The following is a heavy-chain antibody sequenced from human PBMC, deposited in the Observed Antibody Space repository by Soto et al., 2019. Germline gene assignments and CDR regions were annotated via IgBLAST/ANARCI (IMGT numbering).Heavy chain of an antibody. CDR1: GFTFSSYA. CDR2: ISYDGSNK. D-gene: IGHD6-13*01. V-gene: IGHV3-30-3*01. CDR3: ARGGSSSRKTSYYFDY. J-gene: IGHJ4*02. Sequence: LRLSCAASGFTFSSYAMHWVRQAPGKGLEWVAVISYDGSNKYYADSVKGRFTISRDNSKNTLYLQMNSLRAEDTAVYYCARGGSSSRKTSYYFDYWGQGTLVTVSS.